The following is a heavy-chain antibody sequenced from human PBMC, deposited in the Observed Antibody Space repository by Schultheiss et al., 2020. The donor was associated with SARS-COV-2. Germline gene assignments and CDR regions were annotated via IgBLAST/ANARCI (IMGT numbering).Heavy chain of an antibody. J-gene: IGHJ4*02. CDR2: IYYSGST. V-gene: IGHV4-59*01. CDR1: GGFISSYY. CDR3: ARDGEVATITRR. Sequence: SETLSLTCTVSGGFISSYYWSWIRQPPGKGLEWIGYIYYSGSTNYNPSLKSRVTISVDTSKNQFSLKLSSVTAADTAVYYCARDGEVATITRRWGQGTLVTVSS. D-gene: IGHD5-12*01.